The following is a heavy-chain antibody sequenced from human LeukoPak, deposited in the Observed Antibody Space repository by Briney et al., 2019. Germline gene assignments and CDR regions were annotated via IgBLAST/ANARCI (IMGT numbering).Heavy chain of an antibody. CDR1: GYTFTSHG. CDR2: INTYNGNT. V-gene: IGHV1-18*01. Sequence: ASVKVSCKASGYTFTSHGITWVRQAPGQGLEWMGRINTYNGNTDYAQKFQGRVTMTTDTSTTTAYLDLRSLRSDDTAVYYCARGTVTTPPYYYGMDVWGQGTRSPS. J-gene: IGHJ6*02. D-gene: IGHD4-17*01. CDR3: ARGTVTTPPYYYGMDV.